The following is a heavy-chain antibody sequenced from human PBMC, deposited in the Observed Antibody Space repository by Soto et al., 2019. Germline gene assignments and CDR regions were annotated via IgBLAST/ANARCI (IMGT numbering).Heavy chain of an antibody. D-gene: IGHD6-13*01. Sequence: PGGSLRLSCAASGFTFSSYGMHWVRQAPGKGLEWVAVIWYDGSNKYYADSVKGRFTISRDNSKNTLYLQMNSLRAEDTAVYYCARDHVPRQLAYYYYYGMDVWGQGTTVTVSS. CDR2: IWYDGSNK. J-gene: IGHJ6*02. CDR1: GFTFSSYG. V-gene: IGHV3-33*01. CDR3: ARDHVPRQLAYYYYYGMDV.